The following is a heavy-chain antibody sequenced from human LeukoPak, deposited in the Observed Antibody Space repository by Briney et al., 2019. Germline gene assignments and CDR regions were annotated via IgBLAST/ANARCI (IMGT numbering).Heavy chain of an antibody. CDR2: INPNSGAT. J-gene: IGHJ1*01. Sequence: ASVKVSCKASGYTFTSYDINWVRQATGQGLEWMGWINPNSGATGHAQKFQGRVTMTRDTSISTSYMEVTGLRSDDTAVYFCARDGYCRGSSCPFQHWGQGTMVTVSS. CDR1: GYTFTSYD. V-gene: IGHV1-2*02. D-gene: IGHD2-2*03. CDR3: ARDGYCRGSSCPFQH.